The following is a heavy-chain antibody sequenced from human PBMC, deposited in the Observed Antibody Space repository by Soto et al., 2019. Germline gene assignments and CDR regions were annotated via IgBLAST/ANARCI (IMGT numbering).Heavy chain of an antibody. D-gene: IGHD6-19*01. J-gene: IGHJ6*02. Sequence: SETLSLTCTVSGGSVSSGSYYWSWIRQPPGKGLEWIGYIYYSGSTNYNPSLKSRVTISVDTSKNQFSLKLSSVTAADTAVYYCARGLAVAGYYYYGMDVWGQGTTVTVSS. CDR3: ARGLAVAGYYYYGMDV. V-gene: IGHV4-61*01. CDR2: IYYSGST. CDR1: GGSVSSGSYY.